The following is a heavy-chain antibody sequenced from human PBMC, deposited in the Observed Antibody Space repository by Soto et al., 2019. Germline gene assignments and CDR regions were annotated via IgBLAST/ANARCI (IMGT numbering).Heavy chain of an antibody. J-gene: IGHJ5*02. CDR3: ARHLSHLKTGWLDP. D-gene: IGHD7-27*01. CDR2: ISGDGTNE. Sequence: GGSLRHSCAASEVNFINYAMHWVRQAPGKGLEWVALISGDGTNEYYADSVKGRFTISRDNSRNTLYLQMSSLRADDTAVYYCARHLSHLKTGWLDPWGQGTLVPVSS. CDR1: EVNFINYA. V-gene: IGHV3-30-3*01.